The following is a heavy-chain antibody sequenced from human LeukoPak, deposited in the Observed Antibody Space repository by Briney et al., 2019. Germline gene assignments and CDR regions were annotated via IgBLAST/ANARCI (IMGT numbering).Heavy chain of an antibody. CDR1: GFTFSSYA. J-gene: IGHJ4*02. Sequence: GGSLRLSCSASGFTFSSYAMHWVRQAPGKGLVWVSRINRDGSGTNYADSVKGRFTTSRDNAKNTVYLQMNSLRAEDTAVYYCARDLSYGYDYWGQGTLVTVSS. V-gene: IGHV3-74*01. CDR2: INRDGSGT. CDR3: ARDLSYGYDY. D-gene: IGHD5-18*01.